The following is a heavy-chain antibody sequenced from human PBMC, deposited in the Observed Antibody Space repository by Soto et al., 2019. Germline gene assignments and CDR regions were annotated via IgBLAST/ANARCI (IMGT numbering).Heavy chain of an antibody. J-gene: IGHJ3*02. V-gene: IGHV3-33*01. CDR1: GFTFSSYG. Sequence: GSLRLSCAASGFTFSSYGMHWVRQAPGKGLEWVAVIWYDGSNKYYADSVKGRFTISRDNSKNTLYLQMNSLRAEDTAVYYCARAHGDYLESAFDIWGQGTMVTVSS. D-gene: IGHD4-17*01. CDR2: IWYDGSNK. CDR3: ARAHGDYLESAFDI.